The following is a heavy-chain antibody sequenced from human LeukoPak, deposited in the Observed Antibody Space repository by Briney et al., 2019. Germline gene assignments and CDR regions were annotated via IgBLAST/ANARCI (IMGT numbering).Heavy chain of an antibody. V-gene: IGHV4-34*01. CDR3: ARRLVDSGASQVSDY. J-gene: IGHJ4*02. CDR2: INDSGIT. CDR1: GGSFSGYY. Sequence: SKTLSLTCAVYGGSFSGYYWSWIRQSPGKGLEWIGEINDSGITNCNPSLKSRASLSVDTSKNQFSLRLSSVTAADTAVYYCARRLVDSGASQVSDYWGQGTLVTVSS. D-gene: IGHD2-15*01.